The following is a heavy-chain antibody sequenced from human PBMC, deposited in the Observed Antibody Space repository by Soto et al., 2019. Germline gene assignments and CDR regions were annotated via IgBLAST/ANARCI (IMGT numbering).Heavy chain of an antibody. CDR1: GYHFTADG. CDR2: VSTNNADT. Sequence: GASVKVSCKTSGYHFTADGLAWLRQAPGQRPEWMGWVSTNNADTNYAEKFQGRVTMTTDTSTNTAYMELRSLTSDDTAVYYCTRSGASDWNYVSTSSWGQGTMVTVSS. V-gene: IGHV1-18*01. CDR3: TRSGASDWNYVSTSS. J-gene: IGHJ4*02. D-gene: IGHD1-7*01.